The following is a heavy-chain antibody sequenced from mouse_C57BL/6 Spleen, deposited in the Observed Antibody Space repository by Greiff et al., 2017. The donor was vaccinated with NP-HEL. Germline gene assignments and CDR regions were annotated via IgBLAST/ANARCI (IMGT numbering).Heavy chain of an antibody. CDR3: ARDGDYYDPFAY. D-gene: IGHD2-4*01. CDR1: GYSITSGYD. CDR2: ISYSGST. J-gene: IGHJ3*01. V-gene: IGHV3-1*01. Sequence: EVKLLESGPGMVKPSQSLSLTCTVTGYSITSGYDWHWIRHFPGNKLEWMGYISYSGSTNYNPSLKSRISITHDTSKNHFFLKLNSVTTEDTATYYCARDGDYYDPFAYWGQGTLVTVSA.